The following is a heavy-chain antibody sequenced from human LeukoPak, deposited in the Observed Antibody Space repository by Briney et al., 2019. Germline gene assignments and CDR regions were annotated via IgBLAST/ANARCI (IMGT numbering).Heavy chain of an antibody. CDR1: GFTFDDYA. J-gene: IGHJ4*02. CDR3: AKDTGYYYDSSGYYPD. CDR2: ISWNSGSI. D-gene: IGHD3-22*01. V-gene: IGHV3-9*01. Sequence: PGGSLRLSCAASGFTFDDYAMHWVRQAPGKGLEWVSGISWNSGSIGYADSVKGRFTISRDNAKNSLSLQMNSLRAEDTALYYCAKDTGYYYDSSGYYPDWGQGTLVTVSS.